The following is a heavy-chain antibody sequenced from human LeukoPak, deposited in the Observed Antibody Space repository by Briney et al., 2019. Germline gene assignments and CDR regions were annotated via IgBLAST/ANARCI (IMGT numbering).Heavy chain of an antibody. CDR2: ISSSGSTI. J-gene: IGHJ4*02. D-gene: IGHD6-19*01. V-gene: IGHV3-11*01. CDR1: GFTFSDYY. Sequence: GGSLRLSCAASGFTFSDYYMSWIRQAPGKGLEWVSYISSSGSTIYYADSVKGRFTISRDNAKNSLYPQMNSLRAEDTAVYYCARDPIAVASHFDYWGQGTLVTVSS. CDR3: ARDPIAVASHFDY.